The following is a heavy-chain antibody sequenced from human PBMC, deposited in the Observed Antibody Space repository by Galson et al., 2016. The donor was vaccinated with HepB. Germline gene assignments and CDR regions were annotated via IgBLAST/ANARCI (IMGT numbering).Heavy chain of an antibody. CDR3: ARSPHYSDASGYYFGPFDI. J-gene: IGHJ3*02. D-gene: IGHD3-22*01. V-gene: IGHV2-5*08. CDR2: INWDDDK. Sequence: PALVKPTQTLTLTCSLSGFSLSTGGMGVGWLRQPPGKALEWLALINWDDDKRYSPSLKTRLTVTEDTSKNEVVLTMTNMDPVDTAIYYCARSPHYSDASGYYFGPFDIWGQGTMVTVSA. CDR1: GFSLSTGGMG.